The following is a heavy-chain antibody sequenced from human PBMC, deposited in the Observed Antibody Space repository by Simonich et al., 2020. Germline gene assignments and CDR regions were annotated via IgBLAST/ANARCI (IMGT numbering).Heavy chain of an antibody. Sequence: QVQLQQWGAGLLKPSETLSLTCAVYGGSFSGYYWSLIRQPPGKGLEWIGEINHSGSTNYNPSLKSRVTISVDTSKNQFSLKLSSVTAADTAVYYCARGLRVAAAGTAFQHWGQGTLVTVSS. V-gene: IGHV4-34*01. D-gene: IGHD6-13*01. CDR3: ARGLRVAAAGTAFQH. J-gene: IGHJ1*01. CDR2: INHSGST. CDR1: GGSFSGYY.